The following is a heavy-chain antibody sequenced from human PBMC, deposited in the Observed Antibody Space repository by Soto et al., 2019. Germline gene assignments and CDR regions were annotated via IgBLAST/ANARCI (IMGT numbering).Heavy chain of an antibody. Sequence: QGVESGGGLVTPGESIRLSCVGSGFDFTPAWMHWVRQAPGTGLEWVGRIKSKGSGGTTDYSALVKGRFTISRDDSKNTGYLQMNSLIREDTAVYFCSKQRGPSGYSYYGLEVLGQGITVTVTS. D-gene: IGHD2-15*01. CDR2: IKSKGSGGTT. J-gene: IGHJ6*01. CDR3: SKQRGPSGYSYYGLEV. V-gene: IGHV3-15*07. CDR1: GFDFTPAW.